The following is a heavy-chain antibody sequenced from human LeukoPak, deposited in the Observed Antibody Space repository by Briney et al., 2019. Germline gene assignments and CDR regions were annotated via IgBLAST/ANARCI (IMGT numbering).Heavy chain of an antibody. V-gene: IGHV3-30*04. J-gene: IGHJ4*02. CDR2: ISYDGSNK. Sequence: GGSLRLSCAASGFTFSSYAMHWVRQAPGKGLEWVAVISYDGSNKYYADSVKGRFTISRDNSKNTLYLQMNSLRAEDTAVYYCARDFRQHCSSTSCYLSYWGQGTLVTVSS. CDR1: GFTFSSYA. CDR3: ARDFRQHCSSTSCYLSY. D-gene: IGHD2-2*01.